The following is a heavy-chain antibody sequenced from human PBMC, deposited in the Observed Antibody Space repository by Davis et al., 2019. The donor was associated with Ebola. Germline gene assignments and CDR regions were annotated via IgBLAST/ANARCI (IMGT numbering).Heavy chain of an antibody. CDR2: IFHGGTT. CDR3: ARSSRSYCTNGVCYPYYFDY. D-gene: IGHD2-8*01. V-gene: IGHV4-30-2*02. CDR1: GGSISSGGYS. Sequence: SETLSLTCTVPGGSISSGGYSWSWIRQTPGKGLEWIGYIFHGGTTDYNPSLKSRVTISVDTSKNQFSLKLSSVTAADTAVYYCARSSRSYCTNGVCYPYYFDYWGQGTLVTVSS. J-gene: IGHJ4*02.